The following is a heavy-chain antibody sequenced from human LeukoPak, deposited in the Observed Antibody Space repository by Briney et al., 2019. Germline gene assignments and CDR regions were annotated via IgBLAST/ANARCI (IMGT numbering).Heavy chain of an antibody. Sequence: PGGSLRLSCAASGFTFSSYSMNWVRQAPGKGLEWIGEISQSGITKYNPSLKSRVTISVDKSKNQFSLKLSSVTAADTAVYYCARDQYYDSSDYSYDGDFWGQGTLVTVAS. CDR3: ARDQYYDSSDYSYDGDF. CDR2: ISQSGIT. CDR1: GFTFSSYSM. D-gene: IGHD3-22*01. J-gene: IGHJ4*02. V-gene: IGHV4-4*02.